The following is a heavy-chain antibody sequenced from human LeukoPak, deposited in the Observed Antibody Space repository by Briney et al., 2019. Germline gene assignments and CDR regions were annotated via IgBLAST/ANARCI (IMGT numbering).Heavy chain of an antibody. CDR1: GGSFSGYY. Sequence: SETLSLTCAVYGGSFSGYYWSWIRQPPGKGLEWIGEINHSGSTNYNPPLKSRVTISVDTSKNQFSLKLSSVTAADTAVYYCARAGGRDYYDSSGRNFSFDYWGQGTLVTVSS. CDR3: ARAGGRDYYDSSGRNFSFDY. V-gene: IGHV4-34*01. J-gene: IGHJ4*02. CDR2: INHSGST. D-gene: IGHD3-22*01.